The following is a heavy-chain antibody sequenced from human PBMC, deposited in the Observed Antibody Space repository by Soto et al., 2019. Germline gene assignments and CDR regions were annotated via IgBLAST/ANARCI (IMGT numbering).Heavy chain of an antibody. CDR3: ARRPNYGVNRNYYYYYIDV. Sequence: QVQLQQGGAGLLKPSASLSRTCAVYGGSFSGYYWSWIRQPPVKGLAWIGEINHSGSNNYNPSIKSRVTISVYTSKNQFSLKLSSVAAADTAVYYCARRPNYGVNRNYYYYYIDVWVKGTTVTVS. D-gene: IGHD4-17*01. J-gene: IGHJ6*03. V-gene: IGHV4-34*01. CDR2: INHSGSN. CDR1: GGSFSGYY.